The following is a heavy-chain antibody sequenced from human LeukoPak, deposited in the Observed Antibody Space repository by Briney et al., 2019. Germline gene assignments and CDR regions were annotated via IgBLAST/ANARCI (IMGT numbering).Heavy chain of an antibody. Sequence: GASVKVSCKASRYTLTGYYMHWVRQAPGQGLEWMGRINPNSGGTNYAQKFQGRVTMTRDTSISKAYMELSRLRSDDTAVYYCARGGYYYDSSGYYYGIDYWGQGTLVTVSS. CDR2: INPNSGGT. D-gene: IGHD3-22*01. V-gene: IGHV1-2*06. CDR1: RYTLTGYY. CDR3: ARGGYYYDSSGYYYGIDY. J-gene: IGHJ4*02.